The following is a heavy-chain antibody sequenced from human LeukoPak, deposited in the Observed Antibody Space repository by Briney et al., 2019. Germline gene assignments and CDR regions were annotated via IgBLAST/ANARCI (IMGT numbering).Heavy chain of an antibody. CDR1: GFTFSSIV. J-gene: IGHJ4*02. Sequence: PGGSLRLSGAASGFTFSSIVMSWVRQAPDKGLDWVSNISGSGGGTYYADSVKGRFTISRDDSKNTLYLQMNSLRADDTAVYYCAKDLGRYRNNFFDYWGQGNLVTVSS. V-gene: IGHV3-23*01. CDR2: ISGSGGGT. D-gene: IGHD1-26*01. CDR3: AKDLGRYRNNFFDY.